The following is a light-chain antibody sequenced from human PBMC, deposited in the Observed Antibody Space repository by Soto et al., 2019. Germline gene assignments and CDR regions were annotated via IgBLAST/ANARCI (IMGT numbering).Light chain of an antibody. CDR3: TSYAGGNNV. CDR1: SSDVGGYNY. V-gene: IGLV2-8*01. CDR2: EVN. Sequence: QYALTQPPSASGSPGQSVTISCTGTSSDVGGYNYVSWYQQYPGKVPKLMVYEVNKRPSGVPDRFSGSKSGNTASLTVSGLQAEDEADYYCTSYAGGNNVFGTGTKLTVL. J-gene: IGLJ1*01.